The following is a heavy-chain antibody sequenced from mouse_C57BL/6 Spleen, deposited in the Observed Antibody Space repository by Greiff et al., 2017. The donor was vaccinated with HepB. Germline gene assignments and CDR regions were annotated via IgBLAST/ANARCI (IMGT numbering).Heavy chain of an antibody. J-gene: IGHJ1*03. V-gene: IGHV1-64*01. CDR3: ARKRLLTTTVDWYFDV. D-gene: IGHD1-1*01. Sequence: VQLQQPGAELVKPGASVKLSCKASGYTFTSYWMHWVKQRPGQGLEWIGMIHPNSGSTNYNEKFKSKATLTVDKSSSTAYMQLSSLTSEDSAVYYCARKRLLTTTVDWYFDVWGTGTTVTVSS. CDR1: GYTFTSYW. CDR2: IHPNSGST.